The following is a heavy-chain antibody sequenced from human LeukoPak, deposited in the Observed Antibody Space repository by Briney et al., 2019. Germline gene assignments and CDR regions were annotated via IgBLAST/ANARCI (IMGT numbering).Heavy chain of an antibody. CDR1: GGSLSGSY. Sequence: SETLSLTCAVYGGSLSGSYWSWIRQPPGKGLEWIGEINHSGSTNYNPSLKSRVTISVDTSKNQFSLKLSSVTAADTAVYYCARAARPSYDFWSGYLDYWGQGTLVTVSS. CDR2: INHSGST. D-gene: IGHD3-3*01. J-gene: IGHJ4*02. CDR3: ARAARPSYDFWSGYLDY. V-gene: IGHV4-34*01.